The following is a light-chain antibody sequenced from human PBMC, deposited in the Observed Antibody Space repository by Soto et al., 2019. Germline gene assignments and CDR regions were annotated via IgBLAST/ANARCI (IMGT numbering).Light chain of an antibody. J-gene: IGKJ5*01. CDR3: QKYGSSPPIT. Sequence: ELVLTQSPGTLSLSPGERATLSCRASQSVSSSYLAWYQQKPGQAPRLLIYGASSRATGIPDRFSGSGSGTDFTLTISSLEPEDFAVYYCQKYGSSPPITFGQGTRLEIK. CDR1: QSVSSSY. V-gene: IGKV3-20*01. CDR2: GAS.